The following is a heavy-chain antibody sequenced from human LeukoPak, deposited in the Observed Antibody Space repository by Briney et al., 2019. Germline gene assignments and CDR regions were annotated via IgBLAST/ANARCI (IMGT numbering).Heavy chain of an antibody. J-gene: IGHJ4*02. CDR1: GFTFSSYS. D-gene: IGHD5-12*01. CDR3: ARPNIVATRGSFGY. V-gene: IGHV3-21*01. Sequence: SGGSLRLSCAASGFTFSSYSMHWVRQAPGKGLEWVSSISSSSSYIYYADSVKGRFTISRDNAKNSLYLQMNSLRAEDTAVYYCARPNIVATRGSFGYWGQVTLVTVSS. CDR2: ISSSSSYI.